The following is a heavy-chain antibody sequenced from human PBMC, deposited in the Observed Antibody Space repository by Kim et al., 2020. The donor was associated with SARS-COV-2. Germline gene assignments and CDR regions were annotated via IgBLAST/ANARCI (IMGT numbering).Heavy chain of an antibody. J-gene: IGHJ4*02. Sequence: YHNPSLKSRVTISIDTTKNQFSLKLSSVTAADTALYYCARDGGGLYYSDYWGQGTLVTVSS. V-gene: IGHV4-39*07. D-gene: IGHD2-15*01. CDR3: ARDGGGLYYSDY.